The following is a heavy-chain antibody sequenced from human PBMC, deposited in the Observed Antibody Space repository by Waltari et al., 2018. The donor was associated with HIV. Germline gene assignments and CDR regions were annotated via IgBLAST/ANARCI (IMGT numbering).Heavy chain of an antibody. CDR1: GGSFSGFY. CDR2: IDQSGAS. D-gene: IGHD1-1*01. V-gene: IGHV4-34*02. Sequence: QVQLQQWGAGQVKPSETLSLTCLLSGGSFSGFYWTVVRHPPGKGLEWIGEIDQSGASRFNPSLKRRITISMDTSRSHFALKLSPVSPADTAVYYCARGPSLRAFRGNLYFNSSLDVWGQGTTVTVSS. J-gene: IGHJ6*02. CDR3: ARGPSLRAFRGNLYFNSSLDV.